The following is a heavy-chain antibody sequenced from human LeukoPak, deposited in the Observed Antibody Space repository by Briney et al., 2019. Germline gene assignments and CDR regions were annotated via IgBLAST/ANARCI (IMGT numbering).Heavy chain of an antibody. CDR3: ARRDRWFDP. V-gene: IGHV4-38-2*01. CDR2: IYRSGST. J-gene: IGHJ5*02. Sequence: SETLSLTCGVSGYSISSGYYWGWIRQSPGKGLEWIGNIYRSGSTYYNPSLKRRVTISVDTSKNQFSLRLTSVTAADTAVYYCARRDRWFDPWGQGTLVTVSS. CDR1: GYSISSGYY.